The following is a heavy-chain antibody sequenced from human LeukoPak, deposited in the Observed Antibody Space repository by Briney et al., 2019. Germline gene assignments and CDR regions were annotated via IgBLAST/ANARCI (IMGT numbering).Heavy chain of an antibody. V-gene: IGHV4-59*08. CDR2: IYYSGST. J-gene: IGHJ4*02. D-gene: IGHD6-13*01. CDR1: GGPISSYH. Sequence: SETLSLTCTVSGGPISSYHWSWIRQPPGKGLEWIGYIYYSGSTNYNPSLKSRVTISVDTSKNQFSLKLSSVTAADTAVYYCASGDAIAAARLYYFDYWGQGTLVTVSS. CDR3: ASGDAIAAARLYYFDY.